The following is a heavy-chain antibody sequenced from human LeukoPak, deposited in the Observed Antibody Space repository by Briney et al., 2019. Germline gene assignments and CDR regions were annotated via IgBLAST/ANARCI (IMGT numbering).Heavy chain of an antibody. Sequence: PGGSLRLSCAASGFIVSSNYMSWVRQAPGKGLEWVSVIFSGGSTYYADSVKGRFTISRDNSKNTLYLQMKSLRAEDTAVYYCARGSYYDSSGRFYDYWGQGTLVTASS. J-gene: IGHJ4*02. D-gene: IGHD3-22*01. V-gene: IGHV3-53*01. CDR2: IFSGGST. CDR3: ARGSYYDSSGRFYDY. CDR1: GFIVSSNY.